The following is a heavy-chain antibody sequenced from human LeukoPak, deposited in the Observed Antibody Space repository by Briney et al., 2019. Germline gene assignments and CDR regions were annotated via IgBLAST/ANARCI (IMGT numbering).Heavy chain of an antibody. CDR3: AKDQADALPY. CDR1: VFIFTSYA. D-gene: IGHD2-2*01. V-gene: IGHV3-30*18. J-gene: IGHJ4*02. CDR2: ISDDGSNT. Sequence: PVGSLRLSSAASVFIFTSYAMHSVRQAPGKGREWGAVISDDGSNTYYADSVKARFTILTDNSKNTLYLQTNSLRAEDTAVYYCAKDQADALPYSGQGTLVTASS.